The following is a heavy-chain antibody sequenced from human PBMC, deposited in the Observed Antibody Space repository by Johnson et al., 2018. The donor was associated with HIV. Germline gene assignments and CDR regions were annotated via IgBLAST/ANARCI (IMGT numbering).Heavy chain of an antibody. CDR3: AREEGTDILTRGDAFDI. Sequence: QVQLVESGGDLVKPGGSLRLSCAASGFIFSDYYMTWIRQAPGKGLESISYISSSGRTIYYADSVKGRFPMSRDNAKKSLYLQMNSLRAEDTAVYYCAREEGTDILTRGDAFDIWGQGTMVTVSS. D-gene: IGHD3-9*01. CDR2: ISSSGRTI. CDR1: GFIFSDYY. V-gene: IGHV3-11*04. J-gene: IGHJ3*02.